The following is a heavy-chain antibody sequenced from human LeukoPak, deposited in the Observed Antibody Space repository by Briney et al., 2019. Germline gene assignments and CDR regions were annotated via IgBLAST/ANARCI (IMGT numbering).Heavy chain of an antibody. V-gene: IGHV4-38-2*01. CDR2: IYHSGST. CDR3: ARLVSFGVVIIRWYFDL. Sequence: PSETLSLTCAVSGYSISSGYYWGWIRQPPGKGLEWIGSIYHSGSTYYNPSLKSRVTISVDTSKNQFSLKLSSVTAADTAVYYCARLVSFGVVIIRWYFDLWGRGTLVTVSS. D-gene: IGHD3-3*01. CDR1: GYSISSGYY. J-gene: IGHJ2*01.